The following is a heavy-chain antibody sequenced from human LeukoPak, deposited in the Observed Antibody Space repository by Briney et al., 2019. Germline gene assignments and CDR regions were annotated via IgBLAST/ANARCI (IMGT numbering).Heavy chain of an antibody. D-gene: IGHD3/OR15-3a*01. V-gene: IGHV1-69*04. CDR2: IIPIFGIA. Sequence: ASVKVSCKASGGTFSSYAISWVRQAPGQGLEWMGRIIPIFGIANYAQKFQGRVTITADKSTSTAYMELSSLRSEGTAVYYCAREGVFGPLLLDYWGQGTLVTVSS. J-gene: IGHJ4*02. CDR3: AREGVFGPLLLDY. CDR1: GGTFSSYA.